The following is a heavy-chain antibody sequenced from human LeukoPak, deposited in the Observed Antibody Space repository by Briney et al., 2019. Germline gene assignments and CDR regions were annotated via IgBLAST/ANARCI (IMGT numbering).Heavy chain of an antibody. V-gene: IGHV3-23*01. CDR3: AKAPANYVDTAMGIFDY. D-gene: IGHD5-18*01. J-gene: IGHJ4*02. CDR1: GFTFSSYE. CDR2: ISSSGIST. Sequence: GGSLRLSCAASGFTFSSYEMNWVRQAPGKGLEWVSAISSSGISTYYADSVKGRFTISRDNSKNTLYLQMNSLRAEDTAVYYCAKAPANYVDTAMGIFDYWGQGTLVTVSS.